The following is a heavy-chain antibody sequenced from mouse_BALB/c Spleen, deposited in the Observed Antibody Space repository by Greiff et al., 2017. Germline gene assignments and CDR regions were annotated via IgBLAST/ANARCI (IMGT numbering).Heavy chain of an antibody. Sequence: EVMLVESGGGLVKPGGSLKLSCAASGFTFSDYYMYWVRQTPEKRLEWVATISDGGSYTYYPDSVKGRFTISRDNAKNNLYLQMSSLKSEDTAMYYCARVYDYFYAMDYWGQGTSVTVSS. CDR2: ISDGGSYT. D-gene: IGHD2-4*01. CDR3: ARVYDYFYAMDY. J-gene: IGHJ4*01. CDR1: GFTFSDYY. V-gene: IGHV5-4*02.